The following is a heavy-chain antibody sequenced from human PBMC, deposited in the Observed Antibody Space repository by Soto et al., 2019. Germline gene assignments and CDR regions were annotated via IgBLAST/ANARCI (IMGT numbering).Heavy chain of an antibody. J-gene: IGHJ4*02. Sequence: EVQLVESGGRLVQPGKSLRLSCAASGFTFDDYAMHWVRQVPGKGLEWVSGISANGGSIRYGDSVKGRFTISRDNAKSSLFLQMNSLSAEDTALYYCAKSGEPGVVAATSFDYWGQGTLVTVSS. D-gene: IGHD2-15*01. CDR2: ISANGGSI. V-gene: IGHV3-9*01. CDR1: GFTFDDYA. CDR3: AKSGEPGVVAATSFDY.